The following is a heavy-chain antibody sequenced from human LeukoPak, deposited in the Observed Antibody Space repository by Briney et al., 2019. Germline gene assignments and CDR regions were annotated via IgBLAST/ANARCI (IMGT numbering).Heavy chain of an antibody. J-gene: IGHJ4*02. Sequence: SQTLSLTCATSGDSVSSNSVARNWIRQSPSRGLEWLGSTYYRSKWYNDYAISIKGRISINPDTSKNQFSLQLNSVTPDDTAVYYCARDAGWRFDYWGQGTLVTVSS. CDR2: TYYRSKWYN. D-gene: IGHD6-19*01. V-gene: IGHV6-1*01. CDR1: GDSVSSNSVA. CDR3: ARDAGWRFDY.